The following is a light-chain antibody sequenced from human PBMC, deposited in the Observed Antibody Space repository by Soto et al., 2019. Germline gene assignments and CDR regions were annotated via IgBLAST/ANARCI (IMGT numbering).Light chain of an antibody. Sequence: AIQMTQSPSSLSASVGDRVTITCRASQGIRNDLGWYQQKPGKAPNLLIYAASNLESGVPTRFSGSGSGTDFTLTISSLQPEDFATYYCLQDYNYPRTFGQGTKVEIK. V-gene: IGKV1-6*01. CDR2: AAS. CDR1: QGIRND. CDR3: LQDYNYPRT. J-gene: IGKJ1*01.